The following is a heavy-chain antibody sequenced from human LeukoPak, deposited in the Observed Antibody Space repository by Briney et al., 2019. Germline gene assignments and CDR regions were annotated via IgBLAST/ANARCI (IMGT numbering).Heavy chain of an antibody. CDR1: GFTFSDYY. V-gene: IGHV3-11*01. CDR2: ISSSGSTI. Sequence: GGSLRLSCAASGFTFSDYYMSWIRQAPGKGLEWVSYISSSGSTIYYADSVRGRFTISRDNAKNSLYLQMNSLRAEDTAVYYCARDFKALDGPIGFDPWGQGTLVTVSS. D-gene: IGHD3-3*01. CDR3: ARDFKALDGPIGFDP. J-gene: IGHJ5*02.